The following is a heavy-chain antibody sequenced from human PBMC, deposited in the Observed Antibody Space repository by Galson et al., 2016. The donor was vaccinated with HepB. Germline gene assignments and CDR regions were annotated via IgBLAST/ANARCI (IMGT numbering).Heavy chain of an antibody. CDR2: ISHSGGTT. CDR1: EFTFSSYA. D-gene: IGHD6-13*01. CDR3: AKDLWVRQQLAYYFDY. V-gene: IGHV3-23*01. Sequence: SLRLSCAASEFTFSSYAMAWVRQAPGKGLEWVSGISHSGGTTYYADSVKGRFTVYRDNSKNTLYLQMSSLRAEDTAVYYCAKDLWVRQQLAYYFDYWGQGTLVTVSS. J-gene: IGHJ4*02.